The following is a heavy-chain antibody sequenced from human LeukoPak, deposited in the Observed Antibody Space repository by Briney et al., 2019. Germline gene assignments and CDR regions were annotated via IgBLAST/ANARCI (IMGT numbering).Heavy chain of an antibody. V-gene: IGHV4-39*01. CDR2: IYYSGST. D-gene: IGHD3-22*01. Sequence: SETLSRTCTVSGGSISSSSYYRGWIRQPPGKGLEWIGSIYYSGSTYYNPSLKSRVTISVATSKNQFALKLSSVTAADTAVYYCARLPNYYDSSGYYYYFAYWGQGTLVTVSS. J-gene: IGHJ4*02. CDR1: GGSISSSSYY. CDR3: ARLPNYYDSSGYYYYFAY.